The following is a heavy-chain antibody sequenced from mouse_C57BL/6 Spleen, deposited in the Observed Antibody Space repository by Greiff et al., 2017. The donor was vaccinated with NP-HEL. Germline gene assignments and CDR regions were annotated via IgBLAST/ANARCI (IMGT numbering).Heavy chain of an antibody. D-gene: IGHD2-3*01. CDR1: GYTFTSYW. V-gene: IGHV1-5*01. CDR2: IYPGNSDT. J-gene: IGHJ2*01. CDR3: TQIDYDGYYVGY. Sequence: VQLQQSGTVLARPGASVKMSCKTSGYTFTSYWMHWVKQRPGQGLEWIGAIYPGNSDTSYNQKFKGKAKLTAVTSASTAYMELSSLTNEDSAVYYCTQIDYDGYYVGYWGQGTTLTVSS.